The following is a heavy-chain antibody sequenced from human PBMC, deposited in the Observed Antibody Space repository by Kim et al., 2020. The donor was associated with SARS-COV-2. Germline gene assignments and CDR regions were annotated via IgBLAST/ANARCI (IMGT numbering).Heavy chain of an antibody. CDR3: ARVDGIIPVVVPSRAFDI. J-gene: IGHJ3*02. D-gene: IGHD3-22*01. CDR2: IIPIFGTT. CDR1: GGTFSSYA. Sequence: SVKVSCKASGGTFSSYAVNWVRQAPGQGLEWMGGIIPIFGTTHYAQKFQGRVTITADTSTGTAYMDLSSLGSEDTAVYFCARVDGIIPVVVPSRAFDIWGQGTMVIVSS. V-gene: IGHV1-69*06.